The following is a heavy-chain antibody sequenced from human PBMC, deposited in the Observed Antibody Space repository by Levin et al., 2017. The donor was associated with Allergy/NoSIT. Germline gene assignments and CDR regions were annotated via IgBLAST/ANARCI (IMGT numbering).Heavy chain of an antibody. CDR2: ISGSGGST. CDR1: GFTFSSYA. D-gene: IGHD5-12*01. V-gene: IGHV3-23*01. CDR3: AARDSGYDLIFDY. Sequence: GGSLRLSCAASGFTFSSYAMSWVRQAPGKGLEWVSAISGSGGSTYYADSVKGRFTISRDNSKNTLYLQMNSLRAEDTAVYYCAARDSGYDLIFDYWGQGTLVTVSS. J-gene: IGHJ4*02.